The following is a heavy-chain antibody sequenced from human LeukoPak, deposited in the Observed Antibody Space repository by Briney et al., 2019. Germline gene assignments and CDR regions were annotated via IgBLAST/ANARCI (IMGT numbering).Heavy chain of an antibody. J-gene: IGHJ4*02. CDR2: IKQDGSEQ. CDR1: GFTFSSYW. V-gene: IGHV3-7*01. Sequence: GGSLRLSCAASGFTFSSYWMTWVRQAPGKGLEWVANIKQDGSEQYYADSVKGRFAISRDNAKNSLYLQMNSLRVEDTAVYYCVRISTAAAGSDYWGQGTLVTVSS. CDR3: VRISTAAAGSDY. D-gene: IGHD6-13*01.